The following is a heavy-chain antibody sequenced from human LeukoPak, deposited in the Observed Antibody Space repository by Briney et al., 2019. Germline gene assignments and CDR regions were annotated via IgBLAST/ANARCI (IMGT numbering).Heavy chain of an antibody. Sequence: GASVKVSCRASGGTFSSYAISWVRQAPGQGLEWMGGIIPIFGTANYAQKFQGRVTITADKSTSTAYMELSSLRSEDTAVYYCASGGGYYYYYMDVWGKGTTVTVSS. CDR2: IIPIFGTA. D-gene: IGHD2-8*02. V-gene: IGHV1-69*06. J-gene: IGHJ6*03. CDR3: ASGGGYYYYYMDV. CDR1: GGTFSSYA.